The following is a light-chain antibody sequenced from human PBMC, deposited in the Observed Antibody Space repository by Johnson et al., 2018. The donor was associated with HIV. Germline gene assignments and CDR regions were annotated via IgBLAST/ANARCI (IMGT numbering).Light chain of an antibody. CDR1: TSNIGKSY. Sequence: TPPPSVSAAPGQKVTISCSGSTSNIGKSYVSWYQQLPGTSPKLLIYDNNRRPSGTPDRFSGSKSGTSATLGITGLQTGDEADYYCGTWDSSLSAAVFGTGTKVTVL. J-gene: IGLJ1*01. CDR3: GTWDSSLSAAV. V-gene: IGLV1-51*01. CDR2: DNN.